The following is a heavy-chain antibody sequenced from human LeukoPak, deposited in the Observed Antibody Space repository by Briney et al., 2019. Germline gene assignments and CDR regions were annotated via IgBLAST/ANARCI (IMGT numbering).Heavy chain of an antibody. CDR1: GGSISSSSYY. V-gene: IGHV4-39*01. CDR2: IYYSGST. CDR3: ARTTTTFDD. Sequence: SETLSLTCTVSGGSISSSSYYWGWIRQPPGKGLEWIGSIYYSGSTYYNPSLKSRVTISVDTSKNQLSLKVSSVTAADAAVYYCARTTTTFDDWGQGTLVTVSS. J-gene: IGHJ4*02. D-gene: IGHD4-11*01.